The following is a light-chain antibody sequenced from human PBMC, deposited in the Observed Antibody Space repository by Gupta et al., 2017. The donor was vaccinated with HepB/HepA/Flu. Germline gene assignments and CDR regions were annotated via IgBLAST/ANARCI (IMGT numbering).Light chain of an antibody. V-gene: IGKV1-9*01. Sequence: DIQLTQSPSFLSSSVGDRVTISCRASQGINNFLAWYQQKPGKAPNLLIYAAFTLQSGVPSRFSGSASGTEFTLTISSLQPEDFATYYCQQSETYPVTFGQGTPVDIK. CDR3: QQSETYPVT. CDR1: QGINNF. J-gene: IGKJ5*01. CDR2: AAF.